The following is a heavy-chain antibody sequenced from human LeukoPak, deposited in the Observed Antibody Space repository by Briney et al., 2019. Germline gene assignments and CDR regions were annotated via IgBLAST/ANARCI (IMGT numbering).Heavy chain of an antibody. J-gene: IGHJ4*02. CDR1: GGSITTSSYY. V-gene: IGHV4-39*07. D-gene: IGHD6-6*01. CDR3: ARDIAARHLPDY. Sequence: SETLSLTCTVSGGSITTSSYYWAWIRQSPGKGLEFIGTIYYSGSTDYNPSHKSRVTISIDTSTNRFSLSLNSVTAADTAVYYCARDIAARHLPDYWGQGTLVTVSS. CDR2: IYYSGST.